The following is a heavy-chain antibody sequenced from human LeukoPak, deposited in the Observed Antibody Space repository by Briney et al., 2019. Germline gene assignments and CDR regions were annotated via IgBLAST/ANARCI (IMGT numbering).Heavy chain of an antibody. CDR3: ARDRDGYNLDF. D-gene: IGHD5-24*01. J-gene: IGHJ3*01. CDR1: GYSFTGYW. V-gene: IGHV5-51*01. CDR2: IYPGDSDT. Sequence: GESLKISCKGSGYSFTGYWIGWVRQMPGKGLEWMGIIYPGDSDTIYSPSFQGHVTISADKSSRTAYLEWSSLKASDTAMYYCARDRDGYNLDFWGQGTMVTVSS.